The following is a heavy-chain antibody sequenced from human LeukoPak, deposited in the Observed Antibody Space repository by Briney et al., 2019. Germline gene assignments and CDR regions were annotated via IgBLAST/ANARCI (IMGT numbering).Heavy chain of an antibody. V-gene: IGHV4-4*02. CDR1: GGSISSSNW. CDR3: ARVFGDQLAPYDAFDI. CDR2: IYHSGST. D-gene: IGHD3-10*02. Sequence: SETLSLTCAVSGGSISSSNWWSWVRQPPGKGLEWIGEIYHSGSTNYNPSLKSRVTISVDKSKNQFSLKLSSVTAADTAVYYCARVFGDQLAPYDAFDIWGQGTMVTVSS. J-gene: IGHJ3*02.